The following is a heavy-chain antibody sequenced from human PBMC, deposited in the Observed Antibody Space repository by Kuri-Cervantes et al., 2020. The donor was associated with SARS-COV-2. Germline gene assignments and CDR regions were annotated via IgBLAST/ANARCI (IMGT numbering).Heavy chain of an antibody. V-gene: IGHV3-13*01. CDR2: IGTAGDT. J-gene: IGHJ5*02. Sequence: GESLKISCAASGFTFSSHDMHWVRQATGKGLEWVSAIGTAGDTYYADSVKGRFTISRDNSKNTLYLQMNSLRAEDTAVYYCAKDPSYNWFDPWGQGTLVTVTS. CDR3: AKDPSYNWFDP. CDR1: GFTFSSHD.